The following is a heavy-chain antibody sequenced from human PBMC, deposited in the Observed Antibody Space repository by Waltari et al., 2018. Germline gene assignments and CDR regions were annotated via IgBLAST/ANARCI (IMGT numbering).Heavy chain of an antibody. CDR1: GYIFNNYY. CDR3: VRDRTTVAARPGDY. Sequence: QVVLGQSGAEVKKPGASVKVSCKASGYIFNNYYLHWVRQAPGQGPEWMGWVNPDTGKANYAHKFRCRVTMTWDTSTNTAFMDLSDLKSDDTAVYYCVRDRTTVAARPGDYWGQGTLVTVSS. D-gene: IGHD1-1*01. CDR2: VNPDTGKA. J-gene: IGHJ4*02. V-gene: IGHV1-2*07.